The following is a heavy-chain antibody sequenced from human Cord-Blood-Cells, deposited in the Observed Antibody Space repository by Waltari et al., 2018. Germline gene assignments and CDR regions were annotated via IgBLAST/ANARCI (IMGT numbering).Heavy chain of an antibody. CDR1: GGSFSGYY. CDR3: ARGYWGAAAGTRWFDP. Sequence: QVQLQQWGAGLLKPSETLSLTCAVYGGSFSGYYWSWIRQPPGKGLEWIGEINHSGSTNYNPSLKSRVTISVDTSKNQFSLKLSSVTAADTAVYYCARGYWGAAAGTRWFDPWGQGTLVTVSS. V-gene: IGHV4-34*01. J-gene: IGHJ5*02. D-gene: IGHD6-13*01. CDR2: INHSGST.